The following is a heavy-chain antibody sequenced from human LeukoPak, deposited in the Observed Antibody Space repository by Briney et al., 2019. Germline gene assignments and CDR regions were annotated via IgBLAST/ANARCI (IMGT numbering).Heavy chain of an antibody. Sequence: SETLSLTCAVYGGSFSGYYWSWIRQPPGKGLEWIGEINHSGSTNYNPSLKSRVTISVDTSKNQFSLKLSSVTAADTAVYYCARISARISLFWYFDLWGRGTLVTVSS. V-gene: IGHV4-34*01. CDR1: GGSFSGYY. CDR2: INHSGST. CDR3: ARISARISLFWYFDL. J-gene: IGHJ2*01. D-gene: IGHD2-15*01.